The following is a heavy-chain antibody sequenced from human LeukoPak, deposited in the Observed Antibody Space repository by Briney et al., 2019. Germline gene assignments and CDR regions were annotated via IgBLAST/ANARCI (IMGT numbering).Heavy chain of an antibody. J-gene: IGHJ4*02. CDR2: IYRDGNA. Sequence: PSETLSLTCDVSEDSVSNSRWWSWVRQSPGKGLEWIAEIYRDGNAGYNPSLRGRVTISMDKSRNQFSLTLHSVTAADTAMYYSARSLAVAGEFDDWGQGTLVTVSS. CDR3: ARSLAVAGEFDD. CDR1: EDSVSNSRW. V-gene: IGHV4/OR15-8*02. D-gene: IGHD6-19*01.